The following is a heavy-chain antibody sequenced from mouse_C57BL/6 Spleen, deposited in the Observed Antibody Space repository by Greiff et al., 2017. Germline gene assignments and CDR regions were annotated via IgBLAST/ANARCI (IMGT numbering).Heavy chain of an antibody. J-gene: IGHJ3*01. Sequence: EVKLMESEGGLVQPGSSMKLSCTASGFTFSDYYMAWVRQVPEKGLEWVANINYDGSSTYYLDSVKSRFIISRDNAKNILYLQMSSLKSEDTATYYCAREETLYYGSSYVWFAYWGQGTLVTVSA. V-gene: IGHV5-16*01. CDR2: INYDGSST. CDR1: GFTFSDYY. D-gene: IGHD1-1*01. CDR3: AREETLYYGSSYVWFAY.